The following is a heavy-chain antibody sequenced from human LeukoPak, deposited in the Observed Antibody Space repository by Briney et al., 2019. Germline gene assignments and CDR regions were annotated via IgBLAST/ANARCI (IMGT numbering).Heavy chain of an antibody. D-gene: IGHD2-15*01. J-gene: IGHJ4*02. V-gene: IGHV3-30*04. CDR3: ARANCGGTCFLIDY. CDR2: ISYDGDTQ. CDR1: GFTFSNYA. Sequence: GGSLRLSCAASGFTFSNYAKHWVRQAPGKGLEWVAVISYDGDTQYYKDSLRGRFTISRDNSKNTLYLHMDSLGAEDTAVYYCARANCGGTCFLIDYWGQGILVTVSS.